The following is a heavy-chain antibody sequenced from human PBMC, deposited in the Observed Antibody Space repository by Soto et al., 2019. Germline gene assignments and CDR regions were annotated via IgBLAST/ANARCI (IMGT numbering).Heavy chain of an antibody. J-gene: IGHJ6*02. CDR2: ISWDGGST. Sequence: DVQLVESGGVVVQPGGSLRLSCAASGFTFDDYTMHWVRQAPGKGLEWVSLISWDGGSTYYADSVKGRFTISRDNSKNSLYLQMNSLRTEDTALYYCAKDIFKGVWYTVTTGYGMDVWGQGTTVTVSS. CDR3: AKDIFKGVWYTVTTGYGMDV. D-gene: IGHD4-4*01. CDR1: GFTFDDYT. V-gene: IGHV3-43*01.